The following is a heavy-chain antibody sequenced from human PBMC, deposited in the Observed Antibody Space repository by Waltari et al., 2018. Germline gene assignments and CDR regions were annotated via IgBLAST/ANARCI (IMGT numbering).Heavy chain of an antibody. Sequence: EVQLVESGGGLVQPGGSLRLSCAASGFTFSSYWMSWVRQAPGKGLEWVANIKQDGSEKYYVNSVKGRFTISRDNAKNSLYLQMNSLRAEDTAVYYCARDIDSTVTTVGVDYWGQGTLVTVSS. CDR1: GFTFSSYW. V-gene: IGHV3-7*04. D-gene: IGHD4-17*01. CDR2: IKQDGSEK. CDR3: ARDIDSTVTTVGVDY. J-gene: IGHJ4*02.